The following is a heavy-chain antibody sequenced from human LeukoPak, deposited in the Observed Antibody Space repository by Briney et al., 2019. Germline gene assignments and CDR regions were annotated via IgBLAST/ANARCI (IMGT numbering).Heavy chain of an antibody. V-gene: IGHV1-69*05. Sequence: SVKVSCKASGGTFSSYAISWVRQAPGQGLEWMGGIIPIFGTANYAQKFQGRVTITTDESTSTAYMELSSLRSEDTAVYYCARDISVRGVTWYGMDVWGQGTTVTVSS. CDR2: IIPIFGTA. J-gene: IGHJ6*02. D-gene: IGHD3-10*01. CDR3: ARDISVRGVTWYGMDV. CDR1: GGTFSSYA.